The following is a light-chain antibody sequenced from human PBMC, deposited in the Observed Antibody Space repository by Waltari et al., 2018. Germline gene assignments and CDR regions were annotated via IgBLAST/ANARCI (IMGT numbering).Light chain of an antibody. V-gene: IGKV3-15*01. CDR2: GAS. Sequence: EIVMTQSPATLSVSPGERASLSCRASQSIANNLAWYQQKPCQPLRLLIYGASNRATDIPARCSASASGRDFTLTISSLQSEDFVVYYCQQYSTWPRVTFGGGTKVEIK. J-gene: IGKJ4*01. CDR3: QQYSTWPRVT. CDR1: QSIANN.